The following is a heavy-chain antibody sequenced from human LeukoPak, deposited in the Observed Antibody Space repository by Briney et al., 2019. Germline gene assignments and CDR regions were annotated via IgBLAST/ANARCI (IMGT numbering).Heavy chain of an antibody. CDR1: GFILSSYW. D-gene: IGHD1-26*01. V-gene: IGHV3-7*01. CDR3: ARYSGNPASFEY. CDR2: IKWDGSEI. Sequence: GGSPRLSCAASGFILSSYWMSWVRQAPGKGLEWVANIKWDGSEIHYVDSVKGRFTISRDNAKNSLYLQMNSLRAEDTGVYYCARYSGNPASFEYWGQGARVTVSS. J-gene: IGHJ4*02.